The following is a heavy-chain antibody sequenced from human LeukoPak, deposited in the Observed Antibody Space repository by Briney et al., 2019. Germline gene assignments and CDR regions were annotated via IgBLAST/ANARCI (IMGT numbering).Heavy chain of an antibody. CDR1: GFTFSSHA. J-gene: IGHJ4*02. Sequence: GSLRLSCAASGFTFSSHAMSWVRQAPGKGPEWVSGITGSGTSTFYADSVKGRCTISRDNSRNTLYLLLNSLRAEDTAVYYCAKDSTAGWGQGTLVTVSS. CDR3: AKDSTAG. V-gene: IGHV3-23*01. CDR2: ITGSGTST.